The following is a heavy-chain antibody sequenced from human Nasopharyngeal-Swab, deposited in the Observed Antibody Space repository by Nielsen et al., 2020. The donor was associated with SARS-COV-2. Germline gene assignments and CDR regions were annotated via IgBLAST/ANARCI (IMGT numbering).Heavy chain of an antibody. Sequence: ASVKVSCKASVYTFTSSDINWVRQATGQGLEWMGWMNPNSGNTGYAQKFQGRVTMTRNTSISTAYMELSSLRSEDTAVYYCARGNRYCSSTSCYNWFDPWGQGTLVTVSS. J-gene: IGHJ5*02. CDR2: MNPNSGNT. V-gene: IGHV1-8*01. CDR1: VYTFTSSD. CDR3: ARGNRYCSSTSCYNWFDP. D-gene: IGHD2-2*01.